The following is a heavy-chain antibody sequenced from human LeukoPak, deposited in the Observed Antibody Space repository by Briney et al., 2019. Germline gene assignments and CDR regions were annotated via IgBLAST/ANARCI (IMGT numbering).Heavy chain of an antibody. J-gene: IGHJ6*03. Sequence: GGSLRLSCSASEFTFNNYGMHWVRQAPGKGLEWVALISKDGSNEYYAGSVKGRFTISRDNSKNTLYLQMNSLRAEDTAVYYCARGGITSIFGVVIIGYYMDVWGKGTTVTVSS. CDR3: ARGGITSIFGVVIIGYYMDV. CDR1: EFTFNNYG. V-gene: IGHV3-30*03. CDR2: ISKDGSNE. D-gene: IGHD3-3*01.